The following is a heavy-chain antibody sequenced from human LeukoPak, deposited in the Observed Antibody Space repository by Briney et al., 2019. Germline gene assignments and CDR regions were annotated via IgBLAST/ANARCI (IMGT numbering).Heavy chain of an antibody. D-gene: IGHD3-10*01. Sequence: ASVKVSCKASGYTFTGYYMHWVRQAPGQGLEWMGWINPNSGGTNYAQKFQGRVTITADKSTSTAYMELSSLRSEDTAVYYCARWVYGSGSQSDAFDIWGQGTMVTVSS. V-gene: IGHV1-2*02. J-gene: IGHJ3*02. CDR1: GYTFTGYY. CDR2: INPNSGGT. CDR3: ARWVYGSGSQSDAFDI.